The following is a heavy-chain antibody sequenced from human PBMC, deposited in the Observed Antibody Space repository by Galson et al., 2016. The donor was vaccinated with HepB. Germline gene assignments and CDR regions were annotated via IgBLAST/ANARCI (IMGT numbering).Heavy chain of an antibody. Sequence: LTCAVSGGSLSTNNWWSWVRQPPGKGLEWIGQIHHTGLSYFSPSLKSRVTMSLDKSSNQVSLKLSSVTAADTAVYYCAREAPADYFDYWGRGTLVTVSS. CDR1: GGSLSTNNW. V-gene: IGHV4-4*02. CDR2: IHHTGLS. D-gene: IGHD6-13*01. CDR3: AREAPADYFDY. J-gene: IGHJ4*02.